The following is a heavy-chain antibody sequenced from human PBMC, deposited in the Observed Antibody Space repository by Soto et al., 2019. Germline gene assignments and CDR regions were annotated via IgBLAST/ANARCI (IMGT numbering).Heavy chain of an antibody. CDR2: ISPYNDYT. V-gene: IGHV1-18*01. Sequence: QVRLVQPAAEVKKPGASVKVSCKTSGYTFIRYSIAWVRQAPGQGLEWMGWISPYNDYTNYAQKFQGRVRMTADTSTTPVYLERRPLNSGATAVYYCARGGYYAAVWWKLNQYGLDVWGQGTTVSVSS. CDR1: GYTFIRYS. CDR3: ARGGYYAAVWWKLNQYGLDV. J-gene: IGHJ6*02. D-gene: IGHD3-16*01.